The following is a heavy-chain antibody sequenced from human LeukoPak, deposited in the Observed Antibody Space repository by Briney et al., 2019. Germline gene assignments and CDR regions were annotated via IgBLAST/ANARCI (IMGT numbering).Heavy chain of an antibody. CDR1: GGSISSSSYY. D-gene: IGHD6-19*01. J-gene: IGHJ4*02. CDR2: IYYSGST. V-gene: IGHV4-39*01. Sequence: PSETLSLTCTVSGGSISSSSYYWGWIRQPPGKGLEWIGSIYYSGSTYYNPSLKSRLTMSVDTSKNQFSLTLTSVTAADTAVYYFARTGAGGWYQFDYWGQETLVTVST. CDR3: ARTGAGGWYQFDY.